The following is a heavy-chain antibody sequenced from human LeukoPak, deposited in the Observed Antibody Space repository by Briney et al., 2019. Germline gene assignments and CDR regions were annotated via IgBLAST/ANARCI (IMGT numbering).Heavy chain of an antibody. CDR3: ARAPMVTFGGVIVPDAFDI. Sequence: GGSLRLSCAASGFTVSSNYMSWVRQAPGKGLEWVSVIYSGGSTYYADSVKGRFTISRDNSKNTLYLQMNSLRAEDTAVYYCARAPMVTFGGVIVPDAFDIWGQGTMVTVSS. CDR1: GFTVSSNY. J-gene: IGHJ3*02. CDR2: IYSGGST. D-gene: IGHD3-16*02. V-gene: IGHV3-53*01.